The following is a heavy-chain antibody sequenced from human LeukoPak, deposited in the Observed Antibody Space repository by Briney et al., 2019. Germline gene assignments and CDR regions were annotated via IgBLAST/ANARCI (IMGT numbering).Heavy chain of an antibody. CDR2: IYRGGHT. CDR1: GFTVSSKY. D-gene: IGHD4-23*01. V-gene: IGHV3-53*01. CDR3: ATFSYAGNAGGSAGS. J-gene: IGHJ5*02. Sequence: GGSLRLSCAASGFTVSSKYMTWVRQAPGKGLEWVSVIYRGGHTYYADSVKGRFSISRDISKNTVYLQMNSLRAEDTAVYYCATFSYAGNAGGSAGSWGQGTLVTVSS.